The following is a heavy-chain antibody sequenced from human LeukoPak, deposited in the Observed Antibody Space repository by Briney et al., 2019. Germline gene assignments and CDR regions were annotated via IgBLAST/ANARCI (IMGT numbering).Heavy chain of an antibody. CDR1: GFTVSSNY. V-gene: IGHV3-66*01. J-gene: IGHJ4*02. CDR2: IYIGGST. CDR3: ATIYTYGFDY. D-gene: IGHD5-18*01. Sequence: HPGGSLRLSCAASGFTVSSNYMSWVRQTPGKGLEWVSVIYIGGSTYYADFVKGRLTISRDNSKNTVYLQMNSLRAEDTAVYYCATIYTYGFDYWGQGTLLTVSS.